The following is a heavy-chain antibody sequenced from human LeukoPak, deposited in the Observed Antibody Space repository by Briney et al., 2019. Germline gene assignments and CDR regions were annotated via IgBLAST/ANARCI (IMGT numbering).Heavy chain of an antibody. Sequence: SETLSLTCAVYGVSFSGYYWSWIRQPPGKGLEWIGEINHSGSTNYNPTLKSRVTISVDTSKNQFSLKLSSVTAADTAVYYCARGTYYYDSSANIQRSEDAFDIWDQGTMVTVSS. V-gene: IGHV4-34*01. J-gene: IGHJ3*02. CDR1: GVSFSGYY. CDR3: ARGTYYYDSSANIQRSEDAFDI. D-gene: IGHD3-22*01. CDR2: INHSGST.